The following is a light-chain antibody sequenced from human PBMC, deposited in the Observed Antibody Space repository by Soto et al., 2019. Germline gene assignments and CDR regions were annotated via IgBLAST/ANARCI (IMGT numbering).Light chain of an antibody. CDR3: LLDFNYPWR. Sequence: QMTQSPSSLSASVGCIFTITCXASFGIRSDLGWYQQKPGKAPRLLIFAASNLHTGVPSRFNGSGSGTDFTLTISSLQPEDFATYLCLLDFNYPWRFGRGTKVDIK. V-gene: IGKV1-6*01. CDR2: AAS. J-gene: IGKJ3*01. CDR1: FGIRSD.